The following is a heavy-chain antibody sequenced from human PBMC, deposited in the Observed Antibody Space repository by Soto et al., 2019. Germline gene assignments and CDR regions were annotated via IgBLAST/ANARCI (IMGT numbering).Heavy chain of an antibody. CDR3: ARSYRRYCRGGSCYVYYYYYMDV. J-gene: IGHJ6*03. Sequence: QVQLQESGPGLVKPSETLSRTCTVSGGSISSYYWSWIRQPPGKGLEWIGYIYYSGSTNYNPSLKSRVTMSVGTSKNQSSLTLSSVPAADTDVYYWARSYRRYCRGGSCYVYYYYYMDVWGKGTTVTVSS. CDR1: GGSISSYY. CDR2: IYYSGST. D-gene: IGHD2-15*01. V-gene: IGHV4-59*01.